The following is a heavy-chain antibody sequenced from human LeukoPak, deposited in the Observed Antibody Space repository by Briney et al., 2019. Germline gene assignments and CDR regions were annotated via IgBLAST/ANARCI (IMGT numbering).Heavy chain of an antibody. CDR1: GGTFSSYA. J-gene: IGHJ4*02. CDR3: ARPGGPEPLFDY. V-gene: IGHV1-69*05. Sequence: SVKVSCKASGGTFSSYAISWVRQAPGQGLEWMGRIIPIFGTANYAQKFQGRVTITTDESTSTAYMELSSLRSEDTAVYYCARPGGPEPLFDYWGQGTLVTVSS. D-gene: IGHD1-14*01. CDR2: IIPIFGTA.